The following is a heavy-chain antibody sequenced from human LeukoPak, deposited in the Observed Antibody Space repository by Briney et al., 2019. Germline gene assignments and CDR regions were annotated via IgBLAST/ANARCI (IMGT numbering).Heavy chain of an antibody. CDR1: GFTFSSSY. J-gene: IGHJ4*02. CDR2: ISGSGEAT. Sequence: GGSLRLSCAASGFTFSSSYMGWVRQAPGKGLEWVSEISGSGEATFYPDSVAGRFTISRDNSKGTLFMQRNSLRVEDTAVYYCAKELQGGRTFEYWGQGTLVTVSS. V-gene: IGHV3-23*01. CDR3: AKELQGGRTFEY. D-gene: IGHD1-1*01.